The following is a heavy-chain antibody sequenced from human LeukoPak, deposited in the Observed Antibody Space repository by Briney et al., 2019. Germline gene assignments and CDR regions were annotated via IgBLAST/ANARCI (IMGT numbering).Heavy chain of an antibody. J-gene: IGHJ6*03. CDR2: IRYDGSNK. CDR3: ARSSSSWDYYYYYYMDV. D-gene: IGHD6-13*01. V-gene: IGHV3-30*02. CDR1: GFTFSSYG. Sequence: PGGSLRLSCAASGFTFSSYGMHWVRQAPGKGLEWVAFIRYDGSNKYYADSVKGRFTISRDNAKNSLYLQMNSLRAEDTAVYYCARSSSSWDYYYYYYMDVWGKGTTVTISS.